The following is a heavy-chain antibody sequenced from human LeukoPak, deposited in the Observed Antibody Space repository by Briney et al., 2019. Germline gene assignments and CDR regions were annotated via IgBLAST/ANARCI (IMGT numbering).Heavy chain of an antibody. CDR1: GDSISNNVW. V-gene: IGHV4-4*02. CDR2: IYHNGRP. D-gene: IGHD3-22*01. CDR3: ARDSPPRSGYLPL. J-gene: IGHJ4*02. Sequence: PSETLSLTCAVSGDSISNNVWWTWVRQPPGKGLEWIGEIYHNGRPNYNPSFKSRVTMSVDKSKDHFSLKLNSVTPADAAVYYCARDSPPRSGYLPLWGQGALVTVSS.